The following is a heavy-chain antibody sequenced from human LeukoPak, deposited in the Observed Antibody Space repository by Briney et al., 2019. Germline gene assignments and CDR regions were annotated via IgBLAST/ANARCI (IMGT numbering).Heavy chain of an antibody. D-gene: IGHD5-12*01. CDR1: GFTFGDYA. V-gene: IGHV3-49*04. CDR3: TREVATITPYFDY. J-gene: IGHJ4*02. Sequence: GGSLRLSCTASGFTFGDYAMSWVRQAPGKGLEWVGFIRSKAYGGTTEYAASVKGRFTISRDDSKIIAYLQMNSLKTEDTAVYYCTREVATITPYFDYWGQGTLVTVSS. CDR2: IRSKAYGGTT.